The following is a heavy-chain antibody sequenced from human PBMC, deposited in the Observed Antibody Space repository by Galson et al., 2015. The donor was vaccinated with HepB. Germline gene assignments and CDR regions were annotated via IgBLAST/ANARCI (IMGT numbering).Heavy chain of an antibody. CDR3: ARDNHLEYLFSVRHLDP. CDR2: INPNSGRT. D-gene: IGHD3-3*01. J-gene: IGHJ5*02. Sequence: SVKVSCKASGDTLTGYYMHWVRQAPGQGLEWMGWINPNSGRTNYADKFQGRVTLTRDTSINTVFMELRRLKSDDTAVYYCARDNHLEYLFSVRHLDPWGQGTLVTVSS. V-gene: IGHV1-2*02. CDR1: GDTLTGYY.